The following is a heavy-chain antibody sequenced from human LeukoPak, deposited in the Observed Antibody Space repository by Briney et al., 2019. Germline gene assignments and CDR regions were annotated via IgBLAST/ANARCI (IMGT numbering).Heavy chain of an antibody. D-gene: IGHD2-21*02. CDR2: IRSKANSYAT. CDR3: TSCGGDCYPFDY. CDR1: GFTFSGSA. J-gene: IGHJ4*02. Sequence: GGSLRLSCAASGFTFSGSAMHWVRQASGKGLEWVGRIRSKANSYATAYAASVKGRFTISRDDSKNTAYLQMNSLKTEDTAVYYCTSCGGDCYPFDYWGQGTLVTVSS. V-gene: IGHV3-73*01.